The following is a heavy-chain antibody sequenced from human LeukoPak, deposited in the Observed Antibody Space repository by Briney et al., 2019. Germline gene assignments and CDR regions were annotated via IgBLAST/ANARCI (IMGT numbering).Heavy chain of an antibody. CDR3: AKPATMPRGLRSGYEY. V-gene: IGHV3-23*01. J-gene: IGHJ4*02. Sequence: PGGSLRLSCAASGFTFSSYAMSWVRRAPGTGLEWVSGISASGGVTYYADSVKGRFTISRDNSKNTLYLQMNSLRAEDTAVYYCAKPATMPRGLRSGYEYWGQGTLVTVSS. CDR2: ISASGGVT. CDR1: GFTFSSYA. D-gene: IGHD3-10*01.